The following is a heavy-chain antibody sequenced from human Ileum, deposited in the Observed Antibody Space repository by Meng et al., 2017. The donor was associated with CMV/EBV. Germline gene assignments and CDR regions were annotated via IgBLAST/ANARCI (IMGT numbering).Heavy chain of an antibody. CDR3: ARDRSAARYAFDI. CDR1: GLTFSSYS. J-gene: IGHJ3*02. V-gene: IGHV3-21*01. CDR2: ISSSSSYI. Sequence: AAGLTFSSYSMNWVRQAPGKGLEWVSSISSSSSYIYYADSVKGRFTISRDNAKNSLYLQMNSLRAEDTAVYYCARDRSAARYAFDIWGQGTMVTVSS. D-gene: IGHD2-2*01.